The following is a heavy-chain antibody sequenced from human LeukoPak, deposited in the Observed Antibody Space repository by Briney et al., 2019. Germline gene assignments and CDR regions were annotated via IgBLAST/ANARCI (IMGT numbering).Heavy chain of an antibody. CDR1: GGTFSSYA. CDR2: IIPIFGTA. V-gene: IGHV1-69*13. J-gene: IGHJ4*02. D-gene: IGHD2-2*01. CDR3: ARDLEGCSSTSCLYY. Sequence: SVKVSCKASGGTFSSYAISWARQAPGQGLEWMGGIIPIFGTANYAQKFQGRVTITADESTSTAYMELSSLRSEDTAVYYCARDLEGCSSTSCLYYWGQGTLVTVSS.